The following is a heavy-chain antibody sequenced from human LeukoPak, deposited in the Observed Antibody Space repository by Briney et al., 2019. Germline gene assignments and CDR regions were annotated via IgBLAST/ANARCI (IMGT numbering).Heavy chain of an antibody. CDR1: GYTFTGNY. D-gene: IGHD2-8*01. CDR2: INPNSGGT. Sequence: ASVNTSCKASGYTFTGNYMHWVRQAPGQGLEWMGWINPNSGGTNYAQKFQGRVTMTSDTSISTAYMELSSLRSDDTAVYFCAREYCTNGVCYKAHDYWGQGTLVTVSS. CDR3: AREYCTNGVCYKAHDY. V-gene: IGHV1-2*02. J-gene: IGHJ4*02.